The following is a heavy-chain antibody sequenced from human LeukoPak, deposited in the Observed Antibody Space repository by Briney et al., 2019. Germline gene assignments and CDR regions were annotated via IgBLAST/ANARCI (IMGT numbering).Heavy chain of an antibody. CDR3: ARPMLGYCSGGSCYHFDY. D-gene: IGHD2-15*01. Sequence: GASVKVSCKASGYTFTSYGISWVRQAPGQGLEWMGWISAYNGNTNYAQNLQGRVTLTTDTSTSTAYMELRSLRSDDTAVYYCARPMLGYCSGGSCYHFDYWGQGTLVTGSS. J-gene: IGHJ4*02. V-gene: IGHV1-18*01. CDR1: GYTFTSYG. CDR2: ISAYNGNT.